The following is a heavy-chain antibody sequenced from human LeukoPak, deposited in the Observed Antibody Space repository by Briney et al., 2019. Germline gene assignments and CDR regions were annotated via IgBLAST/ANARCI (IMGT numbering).Heavy chain of an antibody. CDR2: ISSSGSTI. CDR3: ARGGGKRGITYYYDSPNWFDP. Sequence: PGGSLRLSCAASGFTFSSYEMNWVRRAPGKGLEWVSYISSSGSTIYYADSVKGRFTISRDNAKNSLYLQMNSLRAEDTAVYYCARGGGKRGITYYYDSPNWFDPWGQGTLVTVSS. D-gene: IGHD3-22*01. V-gene: IGHV3-48*03. CDR1: GFTFSSYE. J-gene: IGHJ5*02.